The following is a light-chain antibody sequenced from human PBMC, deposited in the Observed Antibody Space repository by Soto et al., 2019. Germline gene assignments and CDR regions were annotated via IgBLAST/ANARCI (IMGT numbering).Light chain of an antibody. J-gene: IGKJ5*01. Sequence: EVGLTQSAGALSLYPGERATLSCRASQSVSSTYLAWYQQKPGQAPRLLIYGASSRATGIPDRFSGSGSGTDFTLTISSLQPEDFATYYCQQSYSTPITFGQGTRLEI. CDR1: QSVSSTY. CDR2: GAS. CDR3: QQSYSTPIT. V-gene: IGKV3-20*01.